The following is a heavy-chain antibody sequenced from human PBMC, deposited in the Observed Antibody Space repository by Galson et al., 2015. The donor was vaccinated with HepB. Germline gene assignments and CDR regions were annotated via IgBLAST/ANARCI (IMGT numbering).Heavy chain of an antibody. J-gene: IGHJ6*02. CDR2: ISAYNGNT. D-gene: IGHD1-26*01. V-gene: IGHV1-18*01. CDR3: ARGGSYRGTFYFYDGMDV. CDR1: DNTFSTHG. Sequence: QSGAEVKKPGESLKISCKASDNTFSTHGFSWVRQTPRQGLEWMGWISAYNGNTYYAQKFRARVTMTAETSTNTVYLDLRSLSSDDTGVYYCARGGSYRGTFYFYDGMDVWGQGTTVTVSS.